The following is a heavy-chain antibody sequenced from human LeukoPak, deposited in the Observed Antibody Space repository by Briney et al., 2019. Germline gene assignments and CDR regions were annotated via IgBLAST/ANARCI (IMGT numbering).Heavy chain of an antibody. J-gene: IGHJ4*02. D-gene: IGHD3-22*01. CDR2: ISSSGRTT. Sequence: PGGSLRLSCVASGFTFSTDSMNWVRQAPGKGLEWVSYISSSGRTTYFADSVKGRFTISRDNAKNSLYLQMNSLRDEDTAVYYCARAIYDASGSGDYWGQGTLVTVSS. CDR1: GFTFSTDS. CDR3: ARAIYDASGSGDY. V-gene: IGHV3-48*02.